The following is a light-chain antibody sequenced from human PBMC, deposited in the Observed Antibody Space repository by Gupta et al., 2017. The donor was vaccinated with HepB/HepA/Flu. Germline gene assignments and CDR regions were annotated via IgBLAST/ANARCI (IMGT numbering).Light chain of an antibody. CDR3: RIYDRWPLS. J-gene: IGKJ3*01. CDR2: GAS. V-gene: IGKV3-15*01. Sequence: DTVVTQSPTLLSVSPGDRVTLPCSTCQNVGTNLAWYQQQVGQAPRLLIFGASTRDPGVPAEFIGSGSETKFSLIISSLLSEEYALYYCRIYDRWPLSFGRGTRV. CDR1: QNVGTN.